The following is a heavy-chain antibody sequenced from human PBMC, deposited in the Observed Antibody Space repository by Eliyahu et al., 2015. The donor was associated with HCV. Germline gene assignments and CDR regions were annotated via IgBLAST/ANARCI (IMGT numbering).Heavy chain of an antibody. V-gene: IGHV3-33*01. J-gene: IGHJ4*02. CDR2: XWYDGSNK. CDR3: ARDSPMVRGLVDY. CDR1: GFTFXXYG. Sequence: QVQLVESGGGXVQPGRSLRLSCAASGFTFXXYGXHWXRQAPGKGLEWVAVXWYDGSNKYYADSVKGRFTISRDNSKNTLYLQMNSLRAEDTAVYYCARDSPMVRGLVDYWGQGTLVTVSS. D-gene: IGHD3-10*01.